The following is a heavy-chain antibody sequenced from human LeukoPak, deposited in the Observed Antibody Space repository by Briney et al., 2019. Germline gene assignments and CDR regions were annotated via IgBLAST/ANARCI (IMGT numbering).Heavy chain of an antibody. Sequence: ASVKVSCKASGGTFSSYAISWVRQAPGQGLEWMGGIIPIFGTANYAQKFQGRVTITTDESTSTAYMELSSLRSEDTAVYYCASGQPVGGPVDYWGQGTLVTVSS. D-gene: IGHD3-10*01. CDR1: GGTFSSYA. CDR2: IIPIFGTA. CDR3: ASGQPVGGPVDY. V-gene: IGHV1-69*05. J-gene: IGHJ4*02.